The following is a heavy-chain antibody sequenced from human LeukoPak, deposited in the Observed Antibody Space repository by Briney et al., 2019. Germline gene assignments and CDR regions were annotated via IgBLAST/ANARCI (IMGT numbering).Heavy chain of an antibody. V-gene: IGHV5-51*01. CDR3: VRRTTGEYYFDY. CDR2: IYPGDSDI. D-gene: IGHD7-27*01. J-gene: IGHJ4*02. CDR1: GYSFTSYW. Sequence: GESLKISCKGSGYSFTSYWIGWVGQMPGKGLEWIGIIYPGDSDIRYSPSFQGQVNISADKSISTAYLQWSSLKASDTAMYYCVRRTTGEYYFDYWGQGTLVTVSS.